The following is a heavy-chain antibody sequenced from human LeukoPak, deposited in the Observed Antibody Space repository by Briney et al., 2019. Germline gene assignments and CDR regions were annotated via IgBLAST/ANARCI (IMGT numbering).Heavy chain of an antibody. CDR1: GFTFSSYG. J-gene: IGHJ5*02. V-gene: IGHV3-30*02. CDR2: IRYDGSNK. D-gene: IGHD1-26*01. Sequence: GGSLRLSCAASGFTFSSYGMHWVRQAPGKGLEWVAFIRYDGSNKYYADSVKGRFTISRDNSKNTLYLQMNSLRAEDTAVYYCAKDFQVGATVLNWFDPWGQGTLVTVYS. CDR3: AKDFQVGATVLNWFDP.